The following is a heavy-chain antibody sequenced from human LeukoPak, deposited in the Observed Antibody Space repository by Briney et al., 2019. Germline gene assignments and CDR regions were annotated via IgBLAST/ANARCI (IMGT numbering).Heavy chain of an antibody. CDR1: GGSINSDY. V-gene: IGHV4-59*01. D-gene: IGHD4-4*01. Sequence: SETLSLTCSVSGGSINSDYWNWIRQPPGKGLEWIGYMYHYGGTNYNPSLKSRVTISIDKPKKQFSLKLISVTAADTAIYYCARVGGMTTVNNAAFDIWGQGTMVPVSS. CDR3: ARVGGMTTVNNAAFDI. CDR2: MYHYGGT. J-gene: IGHJ3*02.